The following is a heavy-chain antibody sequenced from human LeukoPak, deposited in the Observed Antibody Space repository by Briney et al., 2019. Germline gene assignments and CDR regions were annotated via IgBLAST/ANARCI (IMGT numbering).Heavy chain of an antibody. J-gene: IGHJ4*02. Sequence: PGGSLRLSCAASGFTFSIYAMHWVRQAPGKGLEWVAFIRYDGSNKYYADSVKGRFTISRDNSKSTLYLQMNSLRAEDTAVYYCAKDFWPIAVAGTRYFDYWGQGTLVTVSS. D-gene: IGHD6-19*01. CDR2: IRYDGSNK. CDR3: AKDFWPIAVAGTRYFDY. CDR1: GFTFSIYA. V-gene: IGHV3-30*02.